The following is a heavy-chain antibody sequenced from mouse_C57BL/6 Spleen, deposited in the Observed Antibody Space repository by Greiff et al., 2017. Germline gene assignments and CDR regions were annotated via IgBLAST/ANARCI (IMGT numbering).Heavy chain of an antibody. CDR1: GYTFTNYW. Sequence: QVQLQQSGAELVRPGTSVKMSCKASGYTFTNYWIGWAKQRPGHGLEWIGDIYPGGGYTNYNQKFKDKATLTADKSSSPAYMQLSSLTSEDSAVYYCARVGDGGYAMDYWGQGASVTVSS. V-gene: IGHV1-63*01. J-gene: IGHJ4*01. D-gene: IGHD3-3*01. CDR3: ARVGDGGYAMDY. CDR2: IYPGGGYT.